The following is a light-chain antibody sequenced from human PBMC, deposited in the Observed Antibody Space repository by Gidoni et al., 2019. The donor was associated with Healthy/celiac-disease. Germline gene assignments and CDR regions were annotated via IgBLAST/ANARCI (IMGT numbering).Light chain of an antibody. V-gene: IGLV2-14*03. CDR1: SSDVGGYNY. Sequence: QSALTQPASLSGSPGQSITISCTGTSSDVGGYNYVSWYQQHPGKAPKLMIYDVSNRPSGVSNRFSGSKSGHTASLTISGLQAEDEADYYCSSYTSSSPYVFGTGTKVTVL. CDR3: SSYTSSSPYV. J-gene: IGLJ1*01. CDR2: DVS.